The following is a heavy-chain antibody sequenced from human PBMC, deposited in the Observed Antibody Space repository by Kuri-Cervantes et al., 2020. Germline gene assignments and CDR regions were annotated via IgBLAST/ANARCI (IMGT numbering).Heavy chain of an antibody. CDR1: GGTFSSYA. CDR2: IIPIFGTA. CDR3: ARAAAGGKSGDLRY. J-gene: IGHJ4*02. Sequence: SVKVSCKASGGTFSSYAISWVRQAPGQGLEWMGGIIPIFGTANYAQKFQGRVTITADESTSTAYMELSSLRAEDTAVYYCARAAAGGKSGDLRYWGQGTLVTVSS. D-gene: IGHD6-13*01. V-gene: IGHV1-69*13.